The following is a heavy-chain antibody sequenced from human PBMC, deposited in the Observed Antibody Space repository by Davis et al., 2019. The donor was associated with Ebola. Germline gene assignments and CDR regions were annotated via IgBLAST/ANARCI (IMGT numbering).Heavy chain of an antibody. CDR1: GFSFSRFG. V-gene: IGHV3-21*01. Sequence: GESLKISCAASGFSFSRFGMNWVRQAPGKGLEWVASIDSRSNYIYYADSAKGRFTISRDNAKNSLYLQMNSLRAEDTAVYYCARAGGADLDDYWGQGTLVTVSS. J-gene: IGHJ4*02. D-gene: IGHD3-3*01. CDR3: ARAGGADLDDY. CDR2: IDSRSNYI.